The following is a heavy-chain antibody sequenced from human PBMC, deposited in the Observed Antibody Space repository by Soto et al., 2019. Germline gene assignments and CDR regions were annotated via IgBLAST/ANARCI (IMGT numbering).Heavy chain of an antibody. CDR2: INSDASTT. Sequence: EVQLEESGGGLVQPGGSLRLSCAASAFTFSSYWMHWVRQGPGKGLVWVSRINSDASTTSYADSVKGRFTISRDNAKNTVYLQMNSLRAEDTAVYYCARVEYSYGLVDYWGQGTLVTVSS. CDR3: ARVEYSYGLVDY. D-gene: IGHD5-18*01. J-gene: IGHJ4*02. V-gene: IGHV3-74*01. CDR1: AFTFSSYW.